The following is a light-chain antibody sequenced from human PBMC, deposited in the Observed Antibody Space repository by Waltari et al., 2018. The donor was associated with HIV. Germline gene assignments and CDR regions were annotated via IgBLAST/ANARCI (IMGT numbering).Light chain of an antibody. J-gene: IGKJ2*01. CDR2: GAS. Sequence: EVVLTQSPAILPVSPGERVTLTCRASQSVNSQLAWYQQKVGQAPMLLIHGASSRASGIPARFSGSRSWTDLSLTIRSVKSEDFAIYYWQQYDNWPYTFGQGTKLDI. CDR1: QSVNSQ. V-gene: IGKV3-15*01. CDR3: QQYDNWPYT.